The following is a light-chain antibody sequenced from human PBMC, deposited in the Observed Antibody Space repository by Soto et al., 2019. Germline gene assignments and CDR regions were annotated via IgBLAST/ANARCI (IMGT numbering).Light chain of an antibody. V-gene: IGLV1-47*01. CDR3: AAWDARLSTWV. CDR1: SSNIESDY. Sequence: QSVLTQPPSASGTPGQRVTISCSGSSSNIESDYVYWFQQLPGTAPKLLIYKNYQRPSGVPDRSSGSKSGTSASLAISGLRSEDEADYWCAAWDARLSTWVFGGGTKLTVL. CDR2: KNY. J-gene: IGLJ3*02.